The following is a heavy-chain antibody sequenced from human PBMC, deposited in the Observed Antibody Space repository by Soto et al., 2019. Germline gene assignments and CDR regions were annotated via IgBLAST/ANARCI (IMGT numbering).Heavy chain of an antibody. J-gene: IGHJ4*02. CDR1: GFTFSNYW. CDR2: ISYDGTYK. D-gene: IGHD6-13*01. CDR3: AKDRGYYSSSLPFY. Sequence: GGSLRLSCAASGFTFSNYWMHWVRQTPGMGLVWVAVISYDGTYKHYADSVKGRFTFSRDNSKNTVYLQMNSLRAEDTAVYYCAKDRGYYSSSLPFYWGQGTLVTVSS. V-gene: IGHV3-30*18.